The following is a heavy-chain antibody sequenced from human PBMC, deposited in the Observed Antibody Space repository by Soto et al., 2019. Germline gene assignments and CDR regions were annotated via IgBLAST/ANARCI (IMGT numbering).Heavy chain of an antibody. V-gene: IGHV4-39*01. CDR1: GGSISSSSYY. Sequence: SETLSLTCTVSGGSISSSSYYWGWIRQPPGKGLEWIGSIYYSGSTYYNPSLKSRVTISVDTSKNQFSLKLSSVTAADTAVYYCARPFSKQQLVGGHYYGMDVWGQGTTVTVSS. D-gene: IGHD6-13*01. CDR2: IYYSGST. CDR3: ARPFSKQQLVGGHYYGMDV. J-gene: IGHJ6*02.